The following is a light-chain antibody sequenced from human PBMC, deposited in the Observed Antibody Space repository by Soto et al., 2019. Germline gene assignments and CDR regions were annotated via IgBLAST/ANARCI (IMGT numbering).Light chain of an antibody. CDR3: QQYGPSPRT. CDR1: QSVSSNY. CDR2: GAS. V-gene: IGKV3-20*01. J-gene: IGKJ1*01. Sequence: EIVLTQSPGTLSLSPGERATLSCRASQSVSSNYLAWYQQKPGQAPRLLIYGASSRATGTPDRFSGSGSGTDFTLTSNRLAPEDFAVYYGQQYGPSPRTFGQGTKVEIK.